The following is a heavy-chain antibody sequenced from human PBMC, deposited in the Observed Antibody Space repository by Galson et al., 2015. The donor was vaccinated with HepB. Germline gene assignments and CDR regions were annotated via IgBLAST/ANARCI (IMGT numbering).Heavy chain of an antibody. V-gene: IGHV1-2*04. Sequence: SVKVSCKASGYTFTGYYIHWVRQAPGQGLEWMGRINPNSGGTNYAQKFQDWVTMTSDTSITTAYMELRRLRSDDTAIYYCAREIFMHEGFDEWGLGTLVTVSS. D-gene: IGHD2/OR15-2a*01. J-gene: IGHJ4*02. CDR3: AREIFMHEGFDE. CDR2: INPNSGGT. CDR1: GYTFTGYY.